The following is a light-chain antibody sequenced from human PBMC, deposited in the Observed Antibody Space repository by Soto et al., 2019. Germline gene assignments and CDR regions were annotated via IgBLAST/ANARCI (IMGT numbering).Light chain of an antibody. CDR2: GAS. CDR3: QQYGSSVA. CDR1: QSVSSSY. Sequence: ELVLRQSPGTLSLSPGERATLSCRASQSVSSSYLTWYQQKPGQAPRLLIYGASSRATGIPDRFSGSGSGTDFTLTISRLEPEDFAVYYCQQYGSSVAFGQGTKVDIK. V-gene: IGKV3-20*01. J-gene: IGKJ1*01.